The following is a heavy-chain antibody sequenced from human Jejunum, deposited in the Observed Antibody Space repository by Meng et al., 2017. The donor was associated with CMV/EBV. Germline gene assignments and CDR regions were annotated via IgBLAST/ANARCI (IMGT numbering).Heavy chain of an antibody. CDR3: ARQKCGGDCDMDV. J-gene: IGHJ6*02. CDR1: GFTFRSYW. CDR2: IKQDGGER. D-gene: IGHD2-21*01. V-gene: IGHV3-7*01. Sequence: SGFTFRSYWMNWVRQVPGKGLEWVANIKQDGGERNYVESVKGRLTISRNNARNSLFLQMDGLRAEDTAVYYCARQKCGGDCDMDVWGQGTTVTVSS.